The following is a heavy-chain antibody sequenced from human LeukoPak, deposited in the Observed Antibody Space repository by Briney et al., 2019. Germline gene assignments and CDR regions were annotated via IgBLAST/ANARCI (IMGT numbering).Heavy chain of an antibody. D-gene: IGHD3-10*01. CDR3: ARVWFGESGWFDP. CDR2: ISSSSGYI. V-gene: IGHV3-21*01. CDR1: GFTFSSYS. J-gene: IGHJ5*02. Sequence: GGSLRLSCAASGFTFSSYSMNWVRQAPGKGLEWVSFISSSSGYIYYADSVKGRFTISRDNAKNSLYLQMSSLRAEDTAVYYCARVWFGESGWFDPWDQGTLVTVSS.